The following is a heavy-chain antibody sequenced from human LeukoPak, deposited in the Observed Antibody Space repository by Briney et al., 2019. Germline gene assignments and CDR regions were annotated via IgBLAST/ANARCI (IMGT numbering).Heavy chain of an antibody. Sequence: PGGSLRLSCVESGFTFRSPWMAWLRQAPGKGLEWVSSISSSSSYIYYADSVKGRFTISRDNAKNSLYLQMNSLRAEDTAVYYCARAIVGATGFDYWGQGTLVTVSS. CDR2: ISSSSSYI. V-gene: IGHV3-21*04. CDR3: ARAIVGATGFDY. D-gene: IGHD1-26*01. CDR1: GFTFRSPW. J-gene: IGHJ4*02.